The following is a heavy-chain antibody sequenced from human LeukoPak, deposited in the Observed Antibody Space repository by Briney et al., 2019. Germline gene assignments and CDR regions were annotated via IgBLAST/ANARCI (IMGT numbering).Heavy chain of an antibody. CDR1: GGSISSSSYY. V-gene: IGHV4-39*07. D-gene: IGHD1-26*01. Sequence: SETLSLACTVSGGSISSSSYYWGWIRQPPGKGLEWIGSIYYSGSTYYNPSLKSRVTISVDTSKNQFSLKLSSVTAADTAVYYCARTKKWWELPARLGYFDYWGQGTLVTVSS. CDR3: ARTKKWWELPARLGYFDY. J-gene: IGHJ4*02. CDR2: IYYSGST.